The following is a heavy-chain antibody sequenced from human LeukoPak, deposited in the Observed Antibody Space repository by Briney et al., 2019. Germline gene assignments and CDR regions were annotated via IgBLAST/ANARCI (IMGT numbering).Heavy chain of an antibody. CDR2: ISGSGIGT. CDR1: GFTFSTYA. Sequence: GGSLRLSCAASGFTFSTYAMTWVRQAPGKGLEWVSGISGSGIGTFYADSVKGRFTISRDNAKNSLYLQMNSLRAEDTAVYYCARSLYCSGGSCYGNNWFDPWGQGTLVTVSS. CDR3: ARSLYCSGGSCYGNNWFDP. V-gene: IGHV3-21*01. J-gene: IGHJ5*02. D-gene: IGHD2-15*01.